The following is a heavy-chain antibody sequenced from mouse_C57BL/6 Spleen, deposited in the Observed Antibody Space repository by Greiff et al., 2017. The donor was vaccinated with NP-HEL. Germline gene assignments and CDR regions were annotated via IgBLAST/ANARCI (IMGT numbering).Heavy chain of an antibody. J-gene: IGHJ2*01. CDR1: GYTFTSSG. CDR3: ARVSTTVVEDFDY. V-gene: IGHV1-81*01. D-gene: IGHD1-1*01. Sequence: VQLQQSGAELARPGASVKLSCTASGYTFTSSGISWVRQRTGQGLEWIGEIYPRSGNTYYNEKFKGQATLSADKSSSTAYMELRSLTSEDAAVYFCARVSTTVVEDFDYWGKGTTLTVSS. CDR2: IYPRSGNT.